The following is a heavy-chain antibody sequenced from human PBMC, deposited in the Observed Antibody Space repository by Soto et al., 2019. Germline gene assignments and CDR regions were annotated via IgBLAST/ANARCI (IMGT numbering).Heavy chain of an antibody. J-gene: IGHJ4*02. Sequence: QVQLVQSGAEVKKPGSSVKVSCKASGCTFSSYAISWVRQAPGQGLEWMGVIIHIFGTANYAQTFKGRSTITADESTSTAYMVLSSLRSEDTSGYYCARVSPYSSSKVDYWGQGTLVTVSS. CDR2: IIHIFGTA. CDR3: ARVSPYSSSKVDY. D-gene: IGHD6-6*01. V-gene: IGHV1-69*01. CDR1: GCTFSSYA.